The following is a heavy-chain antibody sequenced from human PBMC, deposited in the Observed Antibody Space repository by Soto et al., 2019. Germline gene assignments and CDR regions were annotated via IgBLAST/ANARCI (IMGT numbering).Heavy chain of an antibody. J-gene: IGHJ4*02. D-gene: IGHD3-9*01. V-gene: IGHV4-4*07. Sequence: SETLSLTCSVSGDSMSTYYWSWIRQPAGERLEWIGRIYTSGTTDFNPSLKGRVTMSVDTSKNQFSLKLTSVTAADTALYYCAREDYYDTGYYVVWGQGTQVTVSS. CDR3: AREDYYDTGYYVV. CDR1: GDSMSTYY. CDR2: IYTSGTT.